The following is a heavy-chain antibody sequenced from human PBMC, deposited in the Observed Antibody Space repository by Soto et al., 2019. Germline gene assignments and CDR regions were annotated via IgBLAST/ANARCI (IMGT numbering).Heavy chain of an antibody. CDR2: MNPNSGNT. V-gene: IGHV1-8*01. Sequence: GASVKVSCKASGYTFTSYDINWVRQATGQGLEWMGWMNPNSGNTGYAQKFQGRVTMTRNTSISTAYMELSSLRSEDTAVYYCARSITMVRGVIITLSSYYMDVWGKGTTVTVSS. CDR1: GYTFTSYD. J-gene: IGHJ6*03. D-gene: IGHD3-10*01. CDR3: ARSITMVRGVIITLSSYYMDV.